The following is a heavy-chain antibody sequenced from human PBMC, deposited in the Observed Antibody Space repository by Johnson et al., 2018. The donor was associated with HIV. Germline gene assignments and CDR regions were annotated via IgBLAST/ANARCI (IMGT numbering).Heavy chain of an antibody. D-gene: IGHD2-21*01. V-gene: IGHV3-30-3*01. CDR2: ISYDGSNK. CDR1: GFTFSSFA. CDR3: ARDVIDAFDI. Sequence: QVQLVESGGGVVQPGTSLRLSCAASGFTFSSFAMHWVRQAPGKGLEWMAFISYDGSNKYFTDSVRGRFTIPRDNSKNTLYLQMHSLRAEDTAVYYCARDVIDAFDIWGQGTMITVSS. J-gene: IGHJ3*02.